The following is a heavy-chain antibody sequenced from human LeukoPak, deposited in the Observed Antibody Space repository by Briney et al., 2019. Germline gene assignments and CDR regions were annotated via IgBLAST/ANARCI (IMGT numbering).Heavy chain of an antibody. Sequence: GASLKISCKGSGSPFSSYWIGWVRQMPGKGLEWMGIIYPGDSDTRYSPSLQGQVTISVDTSIGTAYLQWSSLKASDTAIYYCARQNDFRLDYWGQGTLATVSS. V-gene: IGHV5-51*01. J-gene: IGHJ4*02. CDR1: GSPFSSYW. CDR3: ARQNDFRLDY. CDR2: IYPGDSDT. D-gene: IGHD3-3*01.